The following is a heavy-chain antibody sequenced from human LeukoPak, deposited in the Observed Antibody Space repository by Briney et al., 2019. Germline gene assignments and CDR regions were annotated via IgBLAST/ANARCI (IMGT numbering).Heavy chain of an antibody. CDR1: GGSISNGGYY. J-gene: IGHJ4*02. D-gene: IGHD1-14*01. Sequence: SKTLSLTCTVSGGSISNGGYYWRWIRQHPGKGLEWIVYIYDSGTIYYSPALQSRVTISVDTSDNKFSLKLRSLIAADTAVYYCARGGDRRGFDYWGQGTLVTVSS. CDR3: ARGGDRRGFDY. CDR2: IYDSGTI. V-gene: IGHV4-31*03.